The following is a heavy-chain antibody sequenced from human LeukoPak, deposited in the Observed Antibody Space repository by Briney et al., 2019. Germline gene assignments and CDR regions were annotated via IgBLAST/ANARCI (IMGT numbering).Heavy chain of an antibody. V-gene: IGHV4-4*07. D-gene: IGHD3-16*02. CDR3: ARSSSAQVWESYRPKHYIDY. J-gene: IGHJ4*02. CDR1: GGSISSSY. Sequence: SEALSLTCTVFGGSISSSYWSWIPQPAGKGLEWIGRIYTSGSTNYNPSLKSRVTMSVETSKNQFSLKLSSVTAADTAVYYCARSSSAQVWESYRPKHYIDYWGQGTLVTVSS. CDR2: IYTSGST.